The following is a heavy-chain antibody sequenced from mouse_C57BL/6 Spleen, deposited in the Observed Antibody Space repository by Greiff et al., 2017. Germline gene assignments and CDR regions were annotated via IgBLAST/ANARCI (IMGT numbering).Heavy chain of an antibody. V-gene: IGHV1-9*01. CDR1: GYTFTGYW. J-gene: IGHJ3*01. CDR3: ARYPDYYGSSYDWFAY. CDR2: ILPGSGST. D-gene: IGHD1-1*01. Sequence: VKLMESGAELMKPGASVKLSCKATGYTFTGYWIEWVKQRPVHGLEWIGEILPGSGSTNYNEKFKGKATFTADTSTNTAYMQLSSLTTEDSAIYYCARYPDYYGSSYDWFAYWGQGTVVTVSA.